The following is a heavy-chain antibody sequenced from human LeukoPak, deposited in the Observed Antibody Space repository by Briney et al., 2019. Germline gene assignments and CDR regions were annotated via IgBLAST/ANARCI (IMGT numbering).Heavy chain of an antibody. CDR3: ATSAGGWFDP. CDR1: GGSISSYY. Sequence: SETLPLTCTVSGGSISSYYCNWIRQPPGKGLEWIGYIYYIGSTNYNPSLKSRVTISVETSKNQFSLKLNSVTAADTAVYYCATSAGGWFDPWGQGTLVTVSS. CDR2: IYYIGST. J-gene: IGHJ5*02. V-gene: IGHV4-59*01.